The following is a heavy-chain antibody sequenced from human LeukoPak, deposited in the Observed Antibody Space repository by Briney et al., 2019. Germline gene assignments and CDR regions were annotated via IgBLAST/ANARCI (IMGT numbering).Heavy chain of an antibody. CDR1: GFTFSSYA. Sequence: GGSLRLSCAASGFTFSSYAMHWVRQAPGKGLEYVSGISSNGGSTYYAGSVKGRFTISRDNSKNTVDLQMGSLRIEDTAVYHCARMTLYGSGTVDWGQGILVTVSS. CDR2: ISSNGGST. CDR3: ARMTLYGSGTVD. D-gene: IGHD3-10*01. V-gene: IGHV3-64*02. J-gene: IGHJ4*02.